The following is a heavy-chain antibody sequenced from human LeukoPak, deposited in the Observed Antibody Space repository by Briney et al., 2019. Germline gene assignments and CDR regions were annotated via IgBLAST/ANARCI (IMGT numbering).Heavy chain of an antibody. J-gene: IGHJ4*02. CDR3: ARYVVYGSGKYYFDY. CDR1: GGSISSSNYF. V-gene: IGHV4-39*01. CDR2: INYGGTT. Sequence: PSETLSLTCTVSGGSISSSNYFWSWIRQPPGQELEWIASINYGGTTYYNPSLKSRVTISVDTSKNQFSLRLTSVTAADTAVYLCARYVVYGSGKYYFDYWGQGSPVSVSS. D-gene: IGHD3-10*01.